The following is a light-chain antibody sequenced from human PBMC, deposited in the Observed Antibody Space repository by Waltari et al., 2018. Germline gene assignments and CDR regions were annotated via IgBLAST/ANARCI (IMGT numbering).Light chain of an antibody. CDR1: SSDVGGYNY. Sequence: QSALTQPPSASGSPGQSVTISCTGTSSDVGGYNYVSWYQQHPGKAPQLMIYEVSKPPSGVPYRLPGSQACNPASLAVPWLQADDEADYYCSSYAGSSYVFGTGTKVTVL. V-gene: IGLV2-8*01. CDR3: SSYAGSSYV. CDR2: EVS. J-gene: IGLJ1*01.